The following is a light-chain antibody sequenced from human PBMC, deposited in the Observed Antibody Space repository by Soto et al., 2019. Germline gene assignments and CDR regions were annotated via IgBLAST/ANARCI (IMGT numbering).Light chain of an antibody. CDR2: DAA. V-gene: IGKV1-5*01. Sequence: DIQMTQSPSTLSASIGDRVAITCRASQSISNRLAWYQQKPGQAPKILIYDAASLESGVPSRFSGSGSGTEFTLTISSLQPDDFATYYCQQYDTDWTFGQGTTVEIK. CDR3: QQYDTDWT. CDR1: QSISNR. J-gene: IGKJ1*01.